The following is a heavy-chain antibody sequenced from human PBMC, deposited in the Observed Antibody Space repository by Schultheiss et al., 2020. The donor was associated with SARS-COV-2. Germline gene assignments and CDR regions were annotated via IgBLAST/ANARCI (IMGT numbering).Heavy chain of an antibody. D-gene: IGHD2-2*01. CDR3: TTVAGYCSSTSCYFSSFSSDDYAFDI. V-gene: IGHV3-11*01. CDR1: GFTFSDYY. CDR2: ISSSSSTI. J-gene: IGHJ3*02. Sequence: GGSLRLSCAASGFTFSDYYMSWIRQAPGKGLEWVSYISSSSSTIYYADSVKGRFTISRDNAKNSLYLQMNSLKTEDTAVYYCTTVAGYCSSTSCYFSSFSSDDYAFDIWGQGTMVTVSS.